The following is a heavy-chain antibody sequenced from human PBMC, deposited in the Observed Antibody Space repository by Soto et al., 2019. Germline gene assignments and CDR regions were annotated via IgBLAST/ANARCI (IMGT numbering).Heavy chain of an antibody. CDR1: GGSFSGYY. CDR3: ARYSSGWYFYYYMDV. J-gene: IGHJ6*03. V-gene: IGHV4-34*01. CDR2: INHSGST. D-gene: IGHD6-19*01. Sequence: QVQLQQWGAGLLKPSETLSLTCAVYGGSFSGYYWSWIRQPPGKGLEWIGEINHSGSTNSNPSLKSRVTISVDTSKHQFSLKLSSVTAADTAVYYCARYSSGWYFYYYMDVWGKGTTVTVSS.